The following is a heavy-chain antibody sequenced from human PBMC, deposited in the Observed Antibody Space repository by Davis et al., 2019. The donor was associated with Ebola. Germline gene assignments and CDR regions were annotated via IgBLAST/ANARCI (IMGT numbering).Heavy chain of an antibody. CDR2: ISSSSSYI. J-gene: IGHJ6*03. D-gene: IGHD3-10*01. CDR3: ARGLLWFGDTAWYYMDV. CDR1: GFTFSSYS. V-gene: IGHV3-21*01. Sequence: GESLKISCAASGFTFSSYSMNWVRQAPGKGLEWVSTISSSSSYIYYADSVKGRFTISRDNAKNSLYLQMNSLRAGDTAVYYCARGLLWFGDTAWYYMDVWGKGTTVTVSS.